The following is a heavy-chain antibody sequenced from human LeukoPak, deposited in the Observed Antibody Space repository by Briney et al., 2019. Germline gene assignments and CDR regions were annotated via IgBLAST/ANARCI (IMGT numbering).Heavy chain of an antibody. Sequence: GGSLRLSCAASGFIVSSNYMSWVRQAPGKGLEWVSGISPSGDITYYADSVMGRFSISRDNPKSTVSLQMSSLRAEDTALYYCVRDLHWGGFDVWGQGTMVTVSS. CDR3: VRDLHWGGFDV. V-gene: IGHV3-23*01. CDR2: ISPSGDIT. CDR1: GFIVSSNY. J-gene: IGHJ3*01. D-gene: IGHD7-27*01.